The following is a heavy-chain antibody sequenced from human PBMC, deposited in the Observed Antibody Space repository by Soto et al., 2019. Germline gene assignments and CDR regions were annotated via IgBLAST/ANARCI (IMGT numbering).Heavy chain of an antibody. CDR2: IYYSGST. D-gene: IGHD6-6*01. J-gene: IGHJ4*02. CDR3: ARGGGAARTYYFDY. V-gene: IGHV4-31*03. Sequence: SETLSLTCTVSGGSISSGGYYWSWIRQHPGKGLEWIGYIYYSGSTYYNPSLKSRVTISVDTPKNQFSLKLSSVTAAATAVYYCARGGGAARTYYFDYWGQGTLVTVSS. CDR1: GGSISSGGYY.